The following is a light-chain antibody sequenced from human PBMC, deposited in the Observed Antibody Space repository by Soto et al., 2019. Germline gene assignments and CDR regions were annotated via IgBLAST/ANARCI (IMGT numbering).Light chain of an antibody. CDR1: SSDVGAYNF. V-gene: IGLV2-11*01. Sequence: QCALTQPRSVSGSPGQSVTISCTGNSSDVGAYNFVSWYQQHPGKAPKLMIYDVNKRPSGVPDRFSGSKSDNTASLTISGLQAEDEADYYCCSYAGSYTFLFGGGTKLTVL. CDR3: CSYAGSYTFL. J-gene: IGLJ2*01. CDR2: DVN.